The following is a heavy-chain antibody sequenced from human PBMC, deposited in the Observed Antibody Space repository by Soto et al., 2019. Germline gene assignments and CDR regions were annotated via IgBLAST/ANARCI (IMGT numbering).Heavy chain of an antibody. CDR3: ARDLSGYYYGMDV. J-gene: IGHJ6*02. V-gene: IGHV4-34*01. Sequence: QVHLQQWGAGLLKPSETLSLTCAVYGGSFSGYFWNGFRQPPGKGLEGIGEINHSGSTKYNPSLKSRVTLTVTTSKNQFSLRVFSVTAADTAVYYCARDLSGYYYGMDVWGQGTTVTVS. CDR1: GGSFSGYF. CDR2: INHSGST.